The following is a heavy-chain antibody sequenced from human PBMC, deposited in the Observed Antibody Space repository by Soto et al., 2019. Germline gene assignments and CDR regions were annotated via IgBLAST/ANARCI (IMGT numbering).Heavy chain of an antibody. Sequence: XSVKVSCKASGYTFTSYAMHWVRQAPGQRLEWMGWINAGNGNTKYSQKFQGRVTITRDTSASTAYMELSSLRSEDTAVYYCAREYSSSPYNWFDPWGKGTLVTV. CDR3: AREYSSSPYNWFDP. V-gene: IGHV1-3*01. CDR1: GYTFTSYA. D-gene: IGHD6-13*01. CDR2: INAGNGNT. J-gene: IGHJ5*02.